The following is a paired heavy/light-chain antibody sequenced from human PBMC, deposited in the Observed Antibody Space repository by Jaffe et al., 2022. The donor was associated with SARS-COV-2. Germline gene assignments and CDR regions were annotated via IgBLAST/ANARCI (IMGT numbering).Heavy chain of an antibody. CDR3: ARGGIATRLGYFDP. D-gene: IGHD6-6*01. V-gene: IGHV1-3*04. CDR2: IYTGNGNT. Sequence: QVQLVQSGAEVEKPGASLKISCKASGYTFSSYAMHWVRQAPGQRLEWLGWIYTGNGNTKYSQNFQGRVTITRDTSATTVYMEMSSLRSEDTAVYYCARGGIATRLGYFDPWGQGTLVTVSS. CDR1: GYTFSSYA. J-gene: IGHJ5*02.
Light chain of an antibody. V-gene: IGKV1-27*01. CDR2: AAS. Sequence: DIQMTQSPSSLSASVGDRVTITCRASQGISSYLAWYQQKPGKVPSLLIYAASTLQSGVPSRFSGSGSGTDFTLTISSLQPEDVATYYCQKYNSVPFTFGPGTKVDI. J-gene: IGKJ3*01. CDR3: QKYNSVPFT. CDR1: QGISSY.